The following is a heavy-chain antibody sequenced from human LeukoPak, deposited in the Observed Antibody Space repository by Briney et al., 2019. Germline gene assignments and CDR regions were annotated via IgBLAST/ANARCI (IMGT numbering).Heavy chain of an antibody. V-gene: IGHV3-23*01. CDR1: GFIFSNYD. D-gene: IGHD2-2*01. CDR3: AKPPCTSCYLFRMDV. J-gene: IGHJ6*02. Sequence: GGSLRLSCAVSGFIFSNYDMSWVRQAPGKGLEWVSTISGSGGSTYDADFVKGRFTISRDNSKNTPYLQMNSLRAEDTAVYYCAKPPCTSCYLFRMDVWGQGTTVTVSS. CDR2: ISGSGGST.